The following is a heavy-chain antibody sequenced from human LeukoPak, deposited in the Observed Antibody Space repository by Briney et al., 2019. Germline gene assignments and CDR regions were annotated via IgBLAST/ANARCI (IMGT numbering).Heavy chain of an antibody. CDR1: GGSFSGYY. CDR3: ASLTGSGWYQNFDY. V-gene: IGHV4-34*01. J-gene: IGHJ4*02. Sequence: SETLSLTCAVYGGSFSGYYWSWIRQPPGKGLEWIGEINHSGSTNYNPSLKSRVTISVDTSKNQFSLKLSSVTAADTAVYYCASLTGSGWYQNFDYWGQGTLVTVSS. CDR2: INHSGST. D-gene: IGHD6-19*01.